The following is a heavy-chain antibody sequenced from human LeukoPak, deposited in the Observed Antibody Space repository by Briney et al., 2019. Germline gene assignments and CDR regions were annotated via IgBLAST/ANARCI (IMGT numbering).Heavy chain of an antibody. D-gene: IGHD3-3*01. Sequence: GGSLRLSCAASGFIFSRCGMNWVRQAPGKGLEWDSSISGPSTHIYYADSVKGRFTISRDNAHNSLYLQMNSLRAEDTAVYYCTRGSEWSSGVSDYWGQGTLVTVSS. J-gene: IGHJ4*02. V-gene: IGHV3-21*01. CDR2: ISGPSTHI. CDR3: TRGSEWSSGVSDY. CDR1: GFIFSRCG.